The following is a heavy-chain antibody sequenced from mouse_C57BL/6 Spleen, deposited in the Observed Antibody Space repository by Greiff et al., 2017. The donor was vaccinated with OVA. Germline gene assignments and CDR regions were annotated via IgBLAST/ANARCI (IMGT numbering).Heavy chain of an antibody. J-gene: IGHJ4*01. CDR1: GYTFTSYW. CDR2: IDPSDSET. Sequence: QVQLQQPGAELVRPGSSVKLSCKASGYTFTSYWLHWVKQRPIQGLEWIGNIDPSDSETHYNQKFKDKATLTVDKSSSTAYMQLSSLTSEDSAVYYCARRDYAMDYWGQGTSVTVSS. V-gene: IGHV1-52*01. CDR3: ARRDYAMDY.